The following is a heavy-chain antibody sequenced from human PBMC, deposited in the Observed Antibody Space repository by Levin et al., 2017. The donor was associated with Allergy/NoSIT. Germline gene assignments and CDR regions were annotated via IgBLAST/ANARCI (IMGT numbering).Heavy chain of an antibody. CDR3: ARGGCSNTSCLDS. D-gene: IGHD2-2*01. V-gene: IGHV3-74*01. CDR2: INSDGSNT. J-gene: IGHJ5*01. Sequence: HPGGSLRLSCAASGFTFSNYWMHWVRQAPGKGLVWVSHINSDGSNTNYADSVKGRFTISRDNAKNTLYLQMNSLRAEDTAVYYCARGGCSNTSCLDSWGQGTLVTVSP. CDR1: GFTFSNYW.